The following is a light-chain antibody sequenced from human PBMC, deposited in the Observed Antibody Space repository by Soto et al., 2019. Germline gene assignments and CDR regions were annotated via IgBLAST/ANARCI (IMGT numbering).Light chain of an antibody. CDR3: QQYGSSPRT. CDR2: GAS. CDR1: QSVRNNN. Sequence: EVVLTQSPVTLSLSPGERATLSCRASQSVRNNNLAWFQQKPGQAPRLLIYGASSRATGVPDRFSASGSATDFTLTISRLAPDDFAVYYCQQYGSSPRTFGQGTKV. V-gene: IGKV3-20*01. J-gene: IGKJ1*01.